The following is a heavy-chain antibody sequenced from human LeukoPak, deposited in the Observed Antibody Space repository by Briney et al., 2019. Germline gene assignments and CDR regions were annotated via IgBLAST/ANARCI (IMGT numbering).Heavy chain of an antibody. CDR3: ARRYDSGSYHLPH. V-gene: IGHV1-8*01. Sequence: ASVKVSCKASGYTFTSYDINWVRQAAGQGPEWMVWMNPNSGNTGYAQKFQGRITMARNTSISTAYMELSSLTSEDTAVYFCARRYDSGSYHLPHWGQGTLVTVSS. J-gene: IGHJ4*02. D-gene: IGHD3-10*01. CDR2: MNPNSGNT. CDR1: GYTFTSYD.